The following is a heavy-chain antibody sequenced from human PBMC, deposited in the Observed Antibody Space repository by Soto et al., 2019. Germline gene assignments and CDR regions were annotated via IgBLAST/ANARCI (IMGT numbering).Heavy chain of an antibody. J-gene: IGHJ4*02. CDR1: GFTFSSYG. CDR2: ISYDGSNK. D-gene: IGHD6-19*01. Sequence: QVQLVESGGGVVQPGRSLRLSCAASGFTFSSYGMHWVRQAPGKGLEWVAVISYDGSNKYYADSMKGRFTISRDNSKNTLYLQMNSLRAEDTAVYYCAKDPPVAVAGLDYWGQGTLVTVSS. CDR3: AKDPPVAVAGLDY. V-gene: IGHV3-30*18.